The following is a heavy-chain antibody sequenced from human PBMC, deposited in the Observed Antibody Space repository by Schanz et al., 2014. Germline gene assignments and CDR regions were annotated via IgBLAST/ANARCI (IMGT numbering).Heavy chain of an antibody. Sequence: QVQLVQSGAEVRKPGSSVRVSCKASGGTFTSYAFSWVRQAPGQGLEWMGRIIPIVDITNYAQKFLGRVTITADKSTSTAYMELKSLRSADTAVYYCARGWGYDALTGYVFWGQGTLVTVSS. CDR3: ARGWGYDALTGYVF. CDR2: IIPIVDIT. D-gene: IGHD3-9*01. CDR1: GGTFTSYA. V-gene: IGHV1-69*04. J-gene: IGHJ4*02.